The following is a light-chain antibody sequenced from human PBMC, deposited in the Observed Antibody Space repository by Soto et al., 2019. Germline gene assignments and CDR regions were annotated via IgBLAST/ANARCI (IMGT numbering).Light chain of an antibody. Sequence: QSVLTQPASVSGSPGQSITISCTGTSSDVGDYNYVSWYQQHPGKAPKLMIYDVSNRPSGVSNRFSGYKSGNTASLTISGLQAEDEADYYCSSYTSGSTLFGGGTQLTVL. V-gene: IGLV2-14*01. CDR2: DVS. J-gene: IGLJ2*01. CDR3: SSYTSGSTL. CDR1: SSDVGDYNY.